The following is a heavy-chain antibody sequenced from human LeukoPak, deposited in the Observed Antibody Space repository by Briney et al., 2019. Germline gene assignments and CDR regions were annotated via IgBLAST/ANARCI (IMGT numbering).Heavy chain of an antibody. J-gene: IGHJ4*02. V-gene: IGHV3-11*03. CDR3: ARRFLATPGGFDY. Sequence: GGSLRLSCAASGFTFSVYYMSWIRQAPGKGLEWVSYISTGSSYTKYADSVKGRFTISRDNAKNSLYLQMNSLRAEDTAVYYCARRFLATPGGFDYWGQGTLVTVSS. CDR2: ISTGSSYT. D-gene: IGHD5-12*01. CDR1: GFTFSVYY.